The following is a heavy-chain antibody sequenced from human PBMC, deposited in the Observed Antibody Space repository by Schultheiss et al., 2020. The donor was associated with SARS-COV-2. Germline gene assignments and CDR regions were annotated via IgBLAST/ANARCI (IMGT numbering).Heavy chain of an antibody. CDR3: GRGPGWTIAARPLDR. D-gene: IGHD6-6*01. V-gene: IGHV4-4*02. Sequence: GSLRLSCAASGFIFSSHWMSWVRQAPGKGLEWIGSIYYSGSTNYNPSLKSRVTISVDTSKNQFSLRLSSVTAADTAVYYCGRGPGWTIAARPLDRWGQGALVTVSS. CDR2: IYYSGST. J-gene: IGHJ5*02. CDR1: GFIFSSHW.